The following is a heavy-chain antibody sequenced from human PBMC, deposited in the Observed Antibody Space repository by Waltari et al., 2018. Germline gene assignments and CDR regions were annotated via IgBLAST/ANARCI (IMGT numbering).Heavy chain of an antibody. J-gene: IGHJ4*02. D-gene: IGHD6-13*01. Sequence: QVQLQESGPGLVQPSQTLSLTCTVSGGSISSSDYYWSWIRQPPGKGLEWIGYINSRGNTYYNPSRKNRPTISGDMSKNQLSLRLSSVTAADTAVYYCARNREYSVSWYKSYFFDSWGQGTLVTVSS. CDR3: ARNREYSVSWYKSYFFDS. CDR2: INSRGNT. V-gene: IGHV4-30-4*01. CDR1: GGSISSSDYY.